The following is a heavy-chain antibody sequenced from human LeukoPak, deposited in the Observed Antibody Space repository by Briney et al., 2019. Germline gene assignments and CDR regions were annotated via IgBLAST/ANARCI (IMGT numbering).Heavy chain of an antibody. CDR1: GGSISSSSYY. CDR2: IYYTGST. V-gene: IGHV4-39*01. Sequence: SETLSLTCTVSGGSISSSSYYWGWIRQPPGKGLEWIGSIYYTGSTYYSPSLKSRVTISVDTSKNQFSLKLSSVTAADTAVYYCARTSVHDAFDIWGQGTMVTVSS. J-gene: IGHJ3*02. CDR3: ARTSVHDAFDI. D-gene: IGHD6-19*01.